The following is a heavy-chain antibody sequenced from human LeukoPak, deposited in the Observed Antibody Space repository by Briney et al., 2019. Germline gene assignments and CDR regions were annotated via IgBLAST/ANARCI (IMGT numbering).Heavy chain of an antibody. CDR3: ASNGIAAPPAYYYYYMDV. V-gene: IGHV1-3*03. Sequence: ASVKVSCKAFGYIFTSYAMHWVRQAPGQRLEWMGWINAGNGNTKYSQEFQGRVTITRDTSASTAYMEVSSLRSEDMAVYYCASNGIAAPPAYYYYYMDVWGKGTTVTVSS. CDR2: INAGNGNT. CDR1: GYIFTSYA. J-gene: IGHJ6*03. D-gene: IGHD6-6*01.